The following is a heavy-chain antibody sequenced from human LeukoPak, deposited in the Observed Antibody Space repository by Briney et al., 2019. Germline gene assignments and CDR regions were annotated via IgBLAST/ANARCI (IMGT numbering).Heavy chain of an antibody. CDR3: ARDTGVQSNDY. Sequence: ASVKVSCKASGGTFSSYAISWVRQAPGQGLEWMGRIIPILGIANYAQKFQGRVTITADKSTSTAYMELSSLRSEDTAVYYCARDTGVQSNDYWGQGTLVTVSS. CDR1: GGTFSSYA. CDR2: IIPILGIA. V-gene: IGHV1-69*04. J-gene: IGHJ4*02. D-gene: IGHD7-27*01.